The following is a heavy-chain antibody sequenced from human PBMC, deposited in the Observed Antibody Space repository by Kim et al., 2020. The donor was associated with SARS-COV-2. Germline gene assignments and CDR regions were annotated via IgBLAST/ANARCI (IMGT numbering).Heavy chain of an antibody. CDR3: ARHIGLYSSSSVLYGMDV. Sequence: GESLKISCKGSGYSFTSYWIGWVRQMPGKGLEWMGIIYPGDSDTRYSPSFQGQVTISADKSISTAYLQWSSLKASDTAMYYCARHIGLYSSSSVLYGMDVWGQGTTVTVSS. D-gene: IGHD6-6*01. V-gene: IGHV5-51*01. J-gene: IGHJ6*02. CDR2: IYPGDSDT. CDR1: GYSFTSYW.